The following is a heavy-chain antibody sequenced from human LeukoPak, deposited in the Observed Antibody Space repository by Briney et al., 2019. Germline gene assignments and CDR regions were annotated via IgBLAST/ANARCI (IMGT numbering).Heavy chain of an antibody. V-gene: IGHV3-49*04. CDR2: IRSKAYGGTT. D-gene: IGHD1-26*01. J-gene: IGHJ4*02. CDR3: TRGGSGSYYYFDY. CDR1: GFTFGDYA. Sequence: GGSLRLSCTASGFTFGDYAMSWVRQAPGKGLEWVGFIRSKAYGGTTEYAASVKGRFTISRDDSKSIAYLQMNSLKTEDTAVYYCTRGGSGSYYYFDYWGQGTLVTVSS.